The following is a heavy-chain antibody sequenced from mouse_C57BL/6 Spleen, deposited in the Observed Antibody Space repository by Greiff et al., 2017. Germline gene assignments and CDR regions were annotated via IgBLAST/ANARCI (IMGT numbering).Heavy chain of an antibody. D-gene: IGHD2-5*01. CDR3: ASGSNRFAY. CDR2: IWGVGST. V-gene: IGHV2-6*01. J-gene: IGHJ3*01. Sequence: VKLVESGPGLVAPSQSLSITCTVSGFSLTSYGVDWVRQSPGKGLEWLGVIWGVGSTNYNSALKSRLSISKDNSKSQVFLKMNSLQTDDTAMYYCASGSNRFAYWGQGTLVTVSA. CDR1: GFSLTSYG.